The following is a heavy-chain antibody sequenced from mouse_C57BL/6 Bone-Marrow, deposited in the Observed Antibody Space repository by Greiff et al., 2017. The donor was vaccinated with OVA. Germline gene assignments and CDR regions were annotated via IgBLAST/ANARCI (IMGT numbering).Heavy chain of an antibody. CDR1: GYTFTSYW. CDR3: AIRGAYYGFHY. J-gene: IGHJ2*01. Sequence: QVQLQQPGAELVKPGASVKLSCKASGYTFTSYWMHWVKQRPGQGLEWIGMIHPNSGSTNYNEKFKSKATLTVDKSSSTAYMQLSSLTSEDSAVYHCAIRGAYYGFHYWGQGTTLTVSS. D-gene: IGHD2-10*01. CDR2: IHPNSGST. V-gene: IGHV1-64*01.